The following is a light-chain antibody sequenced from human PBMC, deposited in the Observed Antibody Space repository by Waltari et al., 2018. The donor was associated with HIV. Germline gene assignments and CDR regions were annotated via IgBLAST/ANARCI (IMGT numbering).Light chain of an antibody. CDR2: DAS. Sequence: EIVLTQSPATLSFSPGERATLSCRASQSVSSYLAWYQQKPGQAPRLLIYDASNRATGIPGRFSGSGSGTDFTLTISSLEPEDFAVYYCQQRSNWPVTFGQGTKVKSN. J-gene: IGKJ1*01. CDR3: QQRSNWPVT. V-gene: IGKV3-11*01. CDR1: QSVSSY.